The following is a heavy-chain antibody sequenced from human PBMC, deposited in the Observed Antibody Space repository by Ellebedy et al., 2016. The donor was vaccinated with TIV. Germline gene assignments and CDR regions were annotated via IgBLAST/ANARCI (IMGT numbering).Heavy chain of an antibody. CDR1: GDSISSSNW. CDR3: ARHPAMVVVGAYFDY. D-gene: IGHD3-22*01. J-gene: IGHJ4*02. V-gene: IGHV4-28*01. Sequence: MPSETLSLTCAVSGDSISSSNWWGWIRHPPGTGLEWIGFISNSGITYYNPSLKSRVSMSVDTSQTQFSLQLSSVTAADTAVYYCARHPAMVVVGAYFDYWGQGTLVTVSS. CDR2: ISNSGIT.